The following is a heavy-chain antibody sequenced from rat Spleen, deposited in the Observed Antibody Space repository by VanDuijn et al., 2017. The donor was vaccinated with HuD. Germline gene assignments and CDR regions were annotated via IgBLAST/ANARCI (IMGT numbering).Heavy chain of an antibody. V-gene: IGHV5S10*01. CDR1: GFTFSDYN. CDR2: IIYDGSRT. D-gene: IGHD1-2*01. CDR3: TTGTIAAPYWYFDL. Sequence: EVQLVESGGGLVQPGRSMKLSCAASGFTFSDYNMAWVRQAPKKGLEWVATIIYDGSRTYYRDSVKGRFTISRDNAKSSLYLQMDSLRSEDTATYYCTTGTIAAPYWYFDLWGPGTMVTVSS. J-gene: IGHJ1*01.